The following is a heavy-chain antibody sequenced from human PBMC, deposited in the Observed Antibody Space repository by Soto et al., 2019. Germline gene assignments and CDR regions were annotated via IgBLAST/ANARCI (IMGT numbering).Heavy chain of an antibody. CDR2: ISSSGSTI. Sequence: EVQLVESGGGLVQPGGSLRLSCAASGFTFSSYEMNWVRQAPGKGLEWVSYISSSGSTIYYADSVKGRITISRDNAKNSLYLQMNSLRAEDTAVYYCARVRRFFYGDLGLDYWGQGTLVTVSS. CDR3: ARVRRFFYGDLGLDY. J-gene: IGHJ4*02. D-gene: IGHD4-17*01. V-gene: IGHV3-48*03. CDR1: GFTFSSYE.